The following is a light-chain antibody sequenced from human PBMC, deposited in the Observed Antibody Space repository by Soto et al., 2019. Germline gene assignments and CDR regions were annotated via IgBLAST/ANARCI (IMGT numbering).Light chain of an antibody. V-gene: IGLV2-14*01. CDR3: SSYTSSSTLMV. J-gene: IGLJ2*01. Sequence: QSALTQPASVSGSPGQSITISCTGTSSDVGGYNYVSWYQQHPGKAPKLMIYDVSNRPSGVSNRFSGSKSGNTASLTISGLQAEDEAAYYCSSYTSSSTLMVFGGGTKVTGL. CDR1: SSDVGGYNY. CDR2: DVS.